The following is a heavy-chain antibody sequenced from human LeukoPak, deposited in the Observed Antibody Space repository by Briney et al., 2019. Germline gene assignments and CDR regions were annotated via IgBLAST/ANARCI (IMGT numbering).Heavy chain of an antibody. Sequence: PSETLSRTCTVSGGSISPYYWGWIRQPPGKGLKFIGCMHYGGSANYHPSLKSRVSISLDTPKNQCSLNLGSVTAAATAMYFCARGNGEYAYGYYFDYWGQGSLVTVSS. CDR1: GGSISPYY. V-gene: IGHV4-59*01. J-gene: IGHJ4*02. CDR2: MHYGGSA. D-gene: IGHD5-18*01. CDR3: ARGNGEYAYGYYFDY.